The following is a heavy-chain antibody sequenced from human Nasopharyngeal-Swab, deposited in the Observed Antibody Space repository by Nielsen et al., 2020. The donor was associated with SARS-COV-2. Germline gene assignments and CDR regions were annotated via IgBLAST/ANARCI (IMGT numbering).Heavy chain of an antibody. D-gene: IGHD3-22*01. CDR1: GFTFSSYG. CDR2: IWYDGSNK. J-gene: IGHJ3*02. CDR3: ARDRVAGDSSGYYDAFDI. V-gene: IGHV3-33*01. Sequence: GESLKISCAASGFTFSSYGMHWVRQAPGKGLEWVAVIWYDGSNKYYADSVKGRFTISRDNSKNTLYLQMNSLRAEDTAVYYCARDRVAGDSSGYYDAFDIWGQGTMVTVSS.